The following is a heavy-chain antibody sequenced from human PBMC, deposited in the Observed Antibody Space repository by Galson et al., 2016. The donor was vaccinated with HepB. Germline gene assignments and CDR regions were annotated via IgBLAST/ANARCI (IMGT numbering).Heavy chain of an antibody. V-gene: IGHV2-70*11. CDR2: IDWDDDE. CDR1: GFSLTTRKMC. CDR3: ARTRANYGMDV. J-gene: IGHJ6*02. Sequence: PALVKPTQTLTLTCTFSGFSLTTRKMCVTWIRQPPGKPLEWLARIDWDDDEYFSTSLKTRLTISKDTSRNQVVLTMTDVDPMDTATYYCARTRANYGMDVWGQGITVVVSS.